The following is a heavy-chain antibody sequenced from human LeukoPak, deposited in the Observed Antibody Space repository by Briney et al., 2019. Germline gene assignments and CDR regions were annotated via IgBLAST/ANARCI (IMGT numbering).Heavy chain of an antibody. CDR3: ASTYYDSSGYYGFDY. CDR1: GFTFSNYW. CDR2: IKEDGSDK. D-gene: IGHD3-22*01. V-gene: IGHV3-7*01. J-gene: IGHJ4*02. Sequence: GGSLRLSCSASGFTFSNYWMTWVRQAPGKELEWVANIKEDGSDKYYVDSVRGRFTISRDNAKNSLFLQMNSLRAEDTAVYYCASTYYDSSGYYGFDYWGQGTLVTVSS.